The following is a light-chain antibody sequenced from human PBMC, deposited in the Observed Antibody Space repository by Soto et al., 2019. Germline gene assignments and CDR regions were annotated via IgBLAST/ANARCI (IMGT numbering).Light chain of an antibody. CDR2: GVT. Sequence: QSVLTQPASVSGSPGQSITISCSGSRSDIGSYNNVAWYQQHPGKAPRVMIFGVTKRPSGISDRFFGSKSGSTASLTISGFQVEDEADYFCFSYAGSSIWVFGGGTKLTVL. J-gene: IGLJ3*02. CDR1: RSDIGSYNN. CDR3: FSYAGSSIWV. V-gene: IGLV2-23*02.